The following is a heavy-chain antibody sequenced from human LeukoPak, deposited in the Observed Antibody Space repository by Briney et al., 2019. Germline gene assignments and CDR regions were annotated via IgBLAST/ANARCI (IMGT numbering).Heavy chain of an antibody. CDR1: GDSISSALW. D-gene: IGHD1-26*01. CDR3: TTSSGWYSLNY. V-gene: IGHV4-4*02. Sequence: PSETLSLTCAVSGDSISSALWWNWVRQPPGKGLDWIGEISRDGSTKYNPSLKNRVTISKDNSKNQFSLKLNSVTAADTAVYYCTTSSGWYSLNYWGQGVLITVSS. J-gene: IGHJ4*02. CDR2: ISRDGST.